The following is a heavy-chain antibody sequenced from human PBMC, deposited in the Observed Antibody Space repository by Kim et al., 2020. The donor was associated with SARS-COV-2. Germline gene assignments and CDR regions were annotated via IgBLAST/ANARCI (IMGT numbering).Heavy chain of an antibody. D-gene: IGHD3-22*01. CDR3: TTKGYDSSGYPLGVFDY. Sequence: SVKVSCKASGGTFSSYAISWVRQAPGQGLEWMGGIIPIFGTANYAQKFQGRDTITAYESTSTAYMALSRLRSEDTAVYYCTTKGYDSSGYPLGVFDYWGQGALFTVSS. CDR1: GGTFSSYA. CDR2: IIPIFGTA. V-gene: IGHV1-69*13. J-gene: IGHJ4*02.